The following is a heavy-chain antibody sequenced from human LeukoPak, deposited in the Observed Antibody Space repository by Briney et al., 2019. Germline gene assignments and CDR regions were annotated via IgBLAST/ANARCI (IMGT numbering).Heavy chain of an antibody. V-gene: IGHV3-30*03. CDR3: ARGAILGGYNLIDD. Sequence: GGSLRLSCAAAGFNFRSYGMHWVRQAPGKGLEWVAVILPDGSLENSANSVRGRFIISRDNSKKTLFLQMNRLRIEDTAVYYCARGAILGGYNLIDDWGQGTLVTVSS. D-gene: IGHD1-26*01. CDR2: ILPDGSLE. CDR1: GFNFRSYG. J-gene: IGHJ4*02.